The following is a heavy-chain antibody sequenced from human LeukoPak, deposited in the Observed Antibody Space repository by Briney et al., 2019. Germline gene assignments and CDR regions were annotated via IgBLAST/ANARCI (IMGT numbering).Heavy chain of an antibody. V-gene: IGHV4-61*02. CDR1: GGSISSGSYY. CDR3: ARRAYSSSLSFDI. D-gene: IGHD6-13*01. Sequence: SETLSLTCTVSGGSISSGSYYWSWIRQPAGKGLEWIGRIYTSGSTNYNPSLKSRVTISVDTSKNQFSLKLSSVTAADTAVYYCARRAYSSSLSFDIWGQGTMVTVSS. CDR2: IYTSGST. J-gene: IGHJ3*02.